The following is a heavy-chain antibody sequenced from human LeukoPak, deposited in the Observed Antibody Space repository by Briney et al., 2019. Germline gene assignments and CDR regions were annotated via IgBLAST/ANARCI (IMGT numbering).Heavy chain of an antibody. Sequence: VASVKVSCKASGYTFTSYGISWVRRAPGQGLEWMGWISAYNGNTNFAQKFQGRVTMTTDTSTSTAYMELRSLTSDDTAVYYCARGPGTYYYGSGRLESFWGQGTLVTVSS. CDR2: ISAYNGNT. J-gene: IGHJ4*02. CDR1: GYTFTSYG. V-gene: IGHV1-18*01. D-gene: IGHD3-10*01. CDR3: ARGPGTYYYGSGRLESF.